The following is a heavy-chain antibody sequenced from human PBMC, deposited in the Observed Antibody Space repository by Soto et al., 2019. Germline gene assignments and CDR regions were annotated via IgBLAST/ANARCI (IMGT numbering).Heavy chain of an antibody. CDR3: ARDGSSTATWIDP. D-gene: IGHD2-2*01. Sequence: SETLSLTCTVSGDAIYIGGYYWTWIRQHPGKGLEWIGYIYHTGKTYYNPSLESRVTMSVDTSKNQFSLKLASVTAADTAVYYCARDGSSTATWIDPWGQGTLVTVSS. J-gene: IGHJ5*02. CDR2: IYHTGKT. V-gene: IGHV4-31*03. CDR1: GDAIYIGGYY.